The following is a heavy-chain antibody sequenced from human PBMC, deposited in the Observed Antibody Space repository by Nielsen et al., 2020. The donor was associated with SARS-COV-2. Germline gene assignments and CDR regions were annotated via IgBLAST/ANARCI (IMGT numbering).Heavy chain of an antibody. V-gene: IGHV1-3*01. Sequence: ASVKVSCKASGYTFTTYTMHWVRQAPGQRLEWMGWINAGNGNTKYSQNFQGRVTITRDTSASTAYMELSSLRSEDTAVYYCAREPYTSSWYGDYWGQGTLVTVSS. CDR1: GYTFTTYT. D-gene: IGHD6-13*01. CDR2: INAGNGNT. J-gene: IGHJ4*02. CDR3: AREPYTSSWYGDY.